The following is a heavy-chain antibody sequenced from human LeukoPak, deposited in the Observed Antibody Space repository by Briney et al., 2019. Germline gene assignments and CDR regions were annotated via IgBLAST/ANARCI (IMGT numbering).Heavy chain of an antibody. CDR3: ASGPIWSGYYLFDY. CDR1: AFTFSDYY. J-gene: IGHJ4*02. CDR2: ISSTGNTI. D-gene: IGHD3-3*01. V-gene: IGHV3-11*04. Sequence: GGSLRLSCAASAFTFSDYYMSWIRQAPGKGLEWVSYISSTGNTIYYADSVKGRFTISRDNAKNSLYLQMSSLRADDTAVYYCASGPIWSGYYLFDYWGQGTLVTVSS.